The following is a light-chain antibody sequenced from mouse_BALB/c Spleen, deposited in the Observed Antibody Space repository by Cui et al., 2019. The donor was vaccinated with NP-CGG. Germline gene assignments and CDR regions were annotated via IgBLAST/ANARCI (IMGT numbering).Light chain of an antibody. Sequence: QAVVTQDSALTTSPGETVTLTCRRSTGAVITSNYANWVQEKPDHLFTGLIGGTNNRAPGIPARFSGSLIGDKAALTITGTQTEDEAIYFCALWYSNHWVFGGGTKLTVL. CDR2: GTN. CDR1: TGAVITSNY. V-gene: IGLV1*01. CDR3: ALWYSNHWV. J-gene: IGLJ1*01.